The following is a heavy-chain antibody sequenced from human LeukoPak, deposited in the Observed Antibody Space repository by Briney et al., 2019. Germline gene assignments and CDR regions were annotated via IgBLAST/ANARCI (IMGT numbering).Heavy chain of an antibody. J-gene: IGHJ4*02. D-gene: IGHD3-10*01. CDR3: ATDGEYYYGSGSYYDC. CDR2: FDPEDGET. Sequence: ASVKVFCKVSGYTLTELSMHWVRQAPGKGLEWMGGFDPEDGETIYAQKFQGRVTMTEDTSTDTAYMELSSLRSEDTAVYYCATDGEYYYGSGSYYDCWGQGTLVTVSS. CDR1: GYTLTELS. V-gene: IGHV1-24*01.